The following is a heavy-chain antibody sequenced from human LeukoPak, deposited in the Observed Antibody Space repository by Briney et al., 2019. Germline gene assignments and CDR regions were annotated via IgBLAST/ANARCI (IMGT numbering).Heavy chain of an antibody. V-gene: IGHV3-23*01. CDR3: AKTRVFSVSPFEY. J-gene: IGHJ4*02. CDR1: GFTFSTYA. CDR2: ISGSGGST. Sequence: GGSLRLSCAASGFTFSTYAMSWVRQAPGKGLEWVSVISGSGGSTYYADSVKGRFTISRDNSKNTLYLQMNSLRAEEPAVYYCAKTRVFSVSPFEYWGQGNLVTVSA. D-gene: IGHD2-2*01.